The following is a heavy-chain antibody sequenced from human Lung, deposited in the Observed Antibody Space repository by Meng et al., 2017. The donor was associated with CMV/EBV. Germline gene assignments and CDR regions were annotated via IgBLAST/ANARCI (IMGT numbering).Heavy chain of an antibody. J-gene: IGHJ4*03. CDR3: TSAPGDY. V-gene: IGHV1-2*02. Sequence: QVRLVQSGAEVKKPGASVKLSCKASGYTVIDYYMHWVRQDPGQGLEWVGWINPKSGGTHYAQSFQGRVTITRDTSINTVYVEISSLKSDDTAVYYCTSAPGDYWGQGTLVTVSS. D-gene: IGHD1-14*01. CDR1: GYTVIDYY. CDR2: INPKSGGT.